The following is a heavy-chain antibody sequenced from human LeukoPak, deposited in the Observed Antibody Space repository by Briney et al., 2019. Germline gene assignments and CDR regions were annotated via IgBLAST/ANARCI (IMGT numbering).Heavy chain of an antibody. CDR2: ISGSGSTI. V-gene: IGHV3-48*03. D-gene: IGHD4-23*01. Sequence: PGGSLRLSCAASGFTFSSYEMNWVRQAPGKGLEWVSYISGSGSTIYYADSVKGRFTISRDNAKNSLYLQMNSLRAEDTAVYHCARAYAGTLFYWGQGTLVSVSS. J-gene: IGHJ4*02. CDR1: GFTFSSYE. CDR3: ARAYAGTLFY.